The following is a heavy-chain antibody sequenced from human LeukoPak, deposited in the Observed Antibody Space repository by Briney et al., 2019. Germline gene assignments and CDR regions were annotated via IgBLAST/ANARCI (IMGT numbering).Heavy chain of an antibody. J-gene: IGHJ4*02. V-gene: IGHV1-24*01. D-gene: IGHD6-6*01. CDR3: ATDLNTIAARRSSSY. CDR2: FDPEDGET. CDR1: GYTLTELS. Sequence: ASVKVSCKVSGYTLTELSMHWVRQAPGKGLEWMGGFDPEDGETIYAQKFQGRVTMTEDTSTDTAYMELSSLRSEDTAVYYCATDLNTIAARRSSSYWGQGTLVTVSS.